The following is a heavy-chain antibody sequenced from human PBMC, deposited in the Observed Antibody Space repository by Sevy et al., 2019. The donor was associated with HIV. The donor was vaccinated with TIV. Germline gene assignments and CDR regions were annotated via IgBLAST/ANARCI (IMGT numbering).Heavy chain of an antibody. CDR2: IRSKANSYAT. D-gene: IGHD2-2*01. CDR3: TRQGDIVLVPAAIRGAFDI. Sequence: LSLTCAASGFTFSGSAMHWVRQASGKGLEWVGRIRSKANSYATAYAASVKGRFTISRDDSKNTAYLQMNSLKTEETAVYYCTRQGDIVLVPAAIRGAFDIWGQGTMVTVSS. V-gene: IGHV3-73*01. CDR1: GFTFSGSA. J-gene: IGHJ3*02.